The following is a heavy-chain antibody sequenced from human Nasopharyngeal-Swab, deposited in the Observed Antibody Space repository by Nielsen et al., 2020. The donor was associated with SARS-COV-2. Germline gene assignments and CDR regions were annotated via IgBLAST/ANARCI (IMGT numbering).Heavy chain of an antibody. CDR2: IQYDGSNK. CDR3: AKDSMDTAMVYDYYYYYMDV. V-gene: IGHV3-30*02. CDR1: GFTFSSYG. D-gene: IGHD5-18*01. Sequence: GESLKISCAASGFTFSSYGMHWVRQAPGKGLEWVAFIQYDGSNKYYADSVKGRFTISRDNSKNTLYLQMNSLRAEDTAVYYCAKDSMDTAMVYDYYYYYMDVWGKGTTVTVSS. J-gene: IGHJ6*03.